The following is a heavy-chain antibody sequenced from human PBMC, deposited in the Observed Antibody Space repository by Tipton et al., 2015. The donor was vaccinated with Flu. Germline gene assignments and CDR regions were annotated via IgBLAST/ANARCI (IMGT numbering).Heavy chain of an antibody. Sequence: SLRLSCAASGFTFSSHGMSWVRQAPGKGLEWVSTITSSGSSTYYADSVKGRFTISRDSSRNTVYLQMNSLRAEDTAVYYCAKPPIAGQFTHYHFDQWGQGTLVTVSS. CDR3: AKPPIAGQFTHYHFDQ. D-gene: IGHD5-24*01. CDR2: ITSSGSST. J-gene: IGHJ4*02. CDR1: GFTFSSHG. V-gene: IGHV3-23*01.